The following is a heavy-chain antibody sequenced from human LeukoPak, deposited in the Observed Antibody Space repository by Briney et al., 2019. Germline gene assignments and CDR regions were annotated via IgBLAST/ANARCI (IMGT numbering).Heavy chain of an antibody. CDR3: ARSLTTLTYEGY. V-gene: IGHV3-21*01. D-gene: IGHD1-1*01. Sequence: PGGSLRLSCTASGFTVSNNYVNWVRQAPGKGLEWVSSINSGSTYTYYTESVKGRFTVSRDNAKNSLFLQMNSLRAEDTAIYYCARSLTTLTYEGYWGQGTLVTVSS. CDR1: GFTVSNNY. CDR2: INSGSTYT. J-gene: IGHJ4*02.